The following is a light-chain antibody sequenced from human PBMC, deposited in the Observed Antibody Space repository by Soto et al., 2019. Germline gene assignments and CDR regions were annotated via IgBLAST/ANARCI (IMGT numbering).Light chain of an antibody. CDR2: DVS. CDR1: SSDVGAYNY. J-gene: IGLJ1*01. Sequence: QSALTQPASVSGSPGQSITISCTGTSSDVGAYNYVSWYQQHPAKVPKLMIYDVSNRPSGVSDRFSGSKSGNTASLTISGLQAEGEADYYCYSYTSSSTYVFGTGTKVTVL. CDR3: YSYTSSSTYV. V-gene: IGLV2-14*01.